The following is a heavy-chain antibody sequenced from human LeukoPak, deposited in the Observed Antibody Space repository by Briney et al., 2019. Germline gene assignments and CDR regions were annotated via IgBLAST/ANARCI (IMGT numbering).Heavy chain of an antibody. CDR2: ISSSGSTI. Sequence: GGSLRLSCAASGFTFSDYYMSWIRQAPGKGLEWVSYISSSGSTIYYADSVKGRFTISRDNAKNSLYLQMNSLRAEDTAVYHCARDQDTMIVVAYDAFDIWGQGTMVTVSS. V-gene: IGHV3-11*04. CDR3: ARDQDTMIVVAYDAFDI. D-gene: IGHD3-22*01. J-gene: IGHJ3*02. CDR1: GFTFSDYY.